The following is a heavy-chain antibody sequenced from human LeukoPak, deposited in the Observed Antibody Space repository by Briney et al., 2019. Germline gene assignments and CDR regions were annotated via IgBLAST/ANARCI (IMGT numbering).Heavy chain of an antibody. D-gene: IGHD3-22*01. J-gene: IGHJ4*02. V-gene: IGHV4-59*01. CDR1: GGSISSYY. CDR2: IYYSGST. CDR3: ARVIDYYDSSLYYFDY. Sequence: SETLSLTCTVSGGSISSYYWSWIRQPPGKGLEWIGCIYYSGSTNYNPSLKSRVTISVDTSKNQFSLKLSSVTAADTAVYYCARVIDYYDSSLYYFDYWGQGTLVTVSS.